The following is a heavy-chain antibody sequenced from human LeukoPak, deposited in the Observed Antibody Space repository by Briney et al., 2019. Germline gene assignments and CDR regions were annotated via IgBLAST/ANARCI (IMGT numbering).Heavy chain of an antibody. CDR2: VRGSGSDT. D-gene: IGHD5-12*01. CDR1: GFTFSTYA. CDR3: AKTSRGNSGYDSPFDY. J-gene: IGHJ4*02. Sequence: AGGSLRLSCAASGFTFSTYAMSWVRQAPGKGLEWVSAVRGSGSDTYYANSVKGRFTISRDNSKNTLYLQMNSLGAEDTAIYYCAKTSRGNSGYDSPFDYWGQGTLVTVSS. V-gene: IGHV3-23*01.